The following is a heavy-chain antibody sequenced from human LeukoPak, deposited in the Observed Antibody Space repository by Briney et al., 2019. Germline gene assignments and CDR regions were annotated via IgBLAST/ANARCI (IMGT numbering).Heavy chain of an antibody. D-gene: IGHD6-13*01. CDR3: ARWCIAAAGSKYNWFDP. CDR2: INPNSGGT. CDR1: GYTFTGYY. V-gene: IGHV1-2*02. Sequence: ASVKVSCKASGYTFTGYYMHWVRQAPGQGLEWMGWINPNSGGTNYAQKFQGRVTMTRDTSISTAYMELSRLRSDDTAVYYCARWCIAAAGSKYNWFDPWGQGTLVTVSS. J-gene: IGHJ5*02.